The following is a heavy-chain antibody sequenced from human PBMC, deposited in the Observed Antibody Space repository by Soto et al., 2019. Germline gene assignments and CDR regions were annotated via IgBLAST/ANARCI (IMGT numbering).Heavy chain of an antibody. CDR1: GYTFTTYG. CDR3: ARSPRYCSSSICFAGVTWFDP. CDR2: ISSYNGNT. V-gene: IGHV1-18*04. J-gene: IGHJ5*02. D-gene: IGHD2-2*01. Sequence: ASVKVSCKASGYTFTTYGISWVRQAPGQGLEWMGWISSYNGNTNYAQRVQGRVTMTTDTSTSTTYMELRSLRSDDTAVYYCARSPRYCSSSICFAGVTWFDPWGQGTLVIVSS.